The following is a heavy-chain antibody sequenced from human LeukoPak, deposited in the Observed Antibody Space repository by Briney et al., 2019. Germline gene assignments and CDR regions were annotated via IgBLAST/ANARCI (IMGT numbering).Heavy chain of an antibody. CDR2: ISSSGSST. CDR1: GFTFSDFY. CDR3: ARDLIHRSGEANY. D-gene: IGHD3-22*01. J-gene: IGHJ4*02. Sequence: PGGSLRLSCATFGFTFSDFYMSWIRQAPGKGLEWISYISSSGSSTNYADSVKGRFTISRDNAKNSLYLQMNSLRAEDTAVYYCARDLIHRSGEANYWGRGTLVTVSS. V-gene: IGHV3-11*05.